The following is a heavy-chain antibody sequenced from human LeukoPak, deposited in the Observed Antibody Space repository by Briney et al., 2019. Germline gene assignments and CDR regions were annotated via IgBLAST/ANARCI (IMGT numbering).Heavy chain of an antibody. CDR2: INHSGST. D-gene: IGHD1-14*01. V-gene: IGHV4-34*01. Sequence: SETLSLTCAVYGGSFSGYYWSWIRQPPGKGLEWIGEINHSGSTNYNPSLKSRVTISVDTSKNQFSLKLSSVAAADTAVYYCARGRSNSRWGQGTLVTVSS. CDR1: GGSFSGYY. CDR3: ARGRSNSR. J-gene: IGHJ4*02.